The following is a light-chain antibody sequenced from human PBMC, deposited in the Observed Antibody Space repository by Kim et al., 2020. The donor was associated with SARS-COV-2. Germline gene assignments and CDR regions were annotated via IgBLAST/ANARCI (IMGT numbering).Light chain of an antibody. V-gene: IGLV3-27*01. CDR1: GLAKKY. CDR3: YSAADNIGV. CDR2: RDY. Sequence: SVSPGRTADIPCSGAGLAKKYVRWFQQKPGQAPVVVIYRDYQRPSGIPERFSGSSSGTTVTLTISGAQVEDEADYYCYSAADNIGVFGGGTQLTVL. J-gene: IGLJ3*02.